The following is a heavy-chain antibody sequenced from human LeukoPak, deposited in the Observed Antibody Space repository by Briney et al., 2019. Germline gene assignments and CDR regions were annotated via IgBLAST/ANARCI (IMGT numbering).Heavy chain of an antibody. CDR2: IDANAKTT. J-gene: IGHJ3*02. V-gene: IGHV3-74*01. CDR3: LTVVETTIAAFDI. D-gene: IGHD1-26*01. CDR1: GFTFSNYC. Sequence: GGSLRLSCAASGFTFSNYCLHWVRQAPGKGLVWVSRIDANAKTTSYADSVKGRFTIPTDNAKKTLYLQMNSLRVEDTAVYYCLTVVETTIAAFDIWGQGTMVTVSS.